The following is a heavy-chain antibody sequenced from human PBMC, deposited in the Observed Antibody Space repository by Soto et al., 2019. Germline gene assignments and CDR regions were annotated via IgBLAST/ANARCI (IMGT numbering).Heavy chain of an antibody. CDR2: ISYDGSNK. V-gene: IGHV3-30*04. CDR3: AEDDGERTSAGGRSLDY. D-gene: IGHD3-10*01. CDR1: GFTFSSYA. Sequence: GGSLRLSCAASGFTFSSYAMHWVRQAPGKGLEWVAVISYDGSNKYYADSVKGRFTISRDNSKNTLYLQMNSLRAEDTAAEYCAEDDGERTSAGGRSLDYWGQGTLVTVSS. J-gene: IGHJ4*02.